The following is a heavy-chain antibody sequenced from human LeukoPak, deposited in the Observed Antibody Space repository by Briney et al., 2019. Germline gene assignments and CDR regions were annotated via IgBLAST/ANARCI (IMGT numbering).Heavy chain of an antibody. CDR3: AAEIYGGNSDCCSFDI. D-gene: IGHD4-23*01. Sequence: SVKVSCKTSGFTFTNSAVQWVRQARGQRLEWIGWVIVGSGNTNYAQKVQERITITRDMSTSTAYMELSSLGSEDTAVYYCAAEIYGGNSDCCSFDIWGQGTMVTVSS. J-gene: IGHJ3*02. CDR2: VIVGSGNT. V-gene: IGHV1-58*01. CDR1: GFTFTNSA.